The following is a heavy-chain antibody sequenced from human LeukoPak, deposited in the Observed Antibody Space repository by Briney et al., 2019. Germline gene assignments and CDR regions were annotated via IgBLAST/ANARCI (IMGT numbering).Heavy chain of an antibody. J-gene: IGHJ5*02. CDR3: ARDIVMVTYWFDP. V-gene: IGHV1-2*02. CDR1: GYTFTSYG. CDR2: IHPRRGDT. D-gene: IGHD5-18*01. Sequence: ASVKVSCKASGYTFTSYGISWVRQAPGQGLEWMGWIHPRRGDTNYAQKFQGRVTMTRDTSISTAYMELSRLRSDDTAVYYCARDIVMVTYWFDPWGQGTLVTVSS.